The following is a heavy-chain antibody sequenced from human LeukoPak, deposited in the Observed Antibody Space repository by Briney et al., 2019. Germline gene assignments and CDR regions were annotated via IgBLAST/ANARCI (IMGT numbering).Heavy chain of an antibody. CDR2: IKQDGSEK. CDR1: GFTFSAYW. V-gene: IGHV3-7*02. CDR3: TRYTADSSGSPSPSAFNI. D-gene: IGHD3-22*01. J-gene: IGHJ3*02. Sequence: PEGSLRLSCAASGFTFSAYWMSWVRQAPGKGLNWVANIKQDGSEKYYVDSVKGRFTISRDNAKNSLYLQMNSLRVEDTAVYYCTRYTADSSGSPSPSAFNIWGQGTMVTVSS.